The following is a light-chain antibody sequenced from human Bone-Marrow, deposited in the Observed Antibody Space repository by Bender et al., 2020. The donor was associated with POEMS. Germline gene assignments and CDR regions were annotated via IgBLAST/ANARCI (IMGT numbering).Light chain of an antibody. J-gene: IGLJ3*02. V-gene: IGLV2-14*02. CDR1: SSDVWSYNL. Sequence: QSALTQPASVSGSPGQSITISCTGASSDVWSYNLVSWYQHHPGKAPIVLIYKDTERPSAVSSRFSGSKSGNKASLTISGLQAEDEGDYYCSSYTTSGTVLFGGGTKLTVL. CDR3: SSYTTSGTVL. CDR2: KDT.